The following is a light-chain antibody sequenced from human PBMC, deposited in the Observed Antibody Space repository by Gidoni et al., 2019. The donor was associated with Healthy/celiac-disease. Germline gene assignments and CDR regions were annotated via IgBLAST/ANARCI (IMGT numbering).Light chain of an antibody. CDR2: WAS. J-gene: IGKJ4*01. Sequence: IVMTQSPDSLAVSLGERATINCKSSQSVLYSSNNKNYLAWYQQKPGQPPKLLIYWASTRESGVPERFSGSGSGTDFTLTISSLQAEDVAVYYCQQDYSTPVTFGGGTKVEIK. V-gene: IGKV4-1*01. CDR1: QSVLYSSNNKNY. CDR3: QQDYSTPVT.